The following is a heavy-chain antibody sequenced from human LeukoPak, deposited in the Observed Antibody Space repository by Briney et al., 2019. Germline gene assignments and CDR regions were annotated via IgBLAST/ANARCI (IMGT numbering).Heavy chain of an antibody. V-gene: IGHV3-11*06. CDR3: AELGITMIGGV. CDR2: ISSTSSYI. D-gene: IGHD3-10*02. Sequence: GGSLRLSCAASGFTFSDYYMSWIRQAPGKGLEWVSSISSTSSYIYYADSVKGRFTISRDNAKNSLYLQMNSLRAEDTAVYYCAELGITMIGGVWGKGTTVTISS. J-gene: IGHJ6*04. CDR1: GFTFSDYY.